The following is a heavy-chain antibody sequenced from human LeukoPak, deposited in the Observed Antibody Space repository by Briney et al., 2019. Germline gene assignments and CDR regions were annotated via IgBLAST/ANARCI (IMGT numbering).Heavy chain of an antibody. Sequence: GQSRTPSRPLAEISISSYDLRWGHPATEKGLEWVSAIGTAGDPYYPGSVKGRFTISRENAKNSLYLQMNSLRAGDTAVYYCARDSHPGGFDLWGRGTLVTVSS. CDR3: ARDSHPGGFDL. CDR1: EISISSYD. D-gene: IGHD1-14*01. J-gene: IGHJ2*01. CDR2: IGTAGDP. V-gene: IGHV3-13*05.